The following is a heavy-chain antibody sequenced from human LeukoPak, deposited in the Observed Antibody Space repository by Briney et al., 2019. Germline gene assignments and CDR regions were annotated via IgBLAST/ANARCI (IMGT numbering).Heavy chain of an antibody. J-gene: IGHJ3*02. CDR3: ARGAYCGGDCSSSDAFDI. D-gene: IGHD2-21*02. CDR1: GYTFINYG. Sequence: ASVKVSCKASGYTFINYGVSWVRQAPGQGLEWMGWISAYNGNTNYAQNLQGRVTMTTDTSTSTGYLELRSLRSDDTAVYYCARGAYCGGDCSSSDAFDIWAKGQWSPSLQ. CDR2: ISAYNGNT. V-gene: IGHV1-18*01.